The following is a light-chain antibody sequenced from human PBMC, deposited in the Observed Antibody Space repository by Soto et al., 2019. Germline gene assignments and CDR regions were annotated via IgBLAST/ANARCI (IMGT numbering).Light chain of an antibody. V-gene: IGKV2-30*01. CDR1: QSLVYSDGNTY. J-gene: IGKJ3*01. CDR3: MQGTHWPPT. Sequence: DVVMTQSPLSLPVTLGQPASISCRSSQSLVYSDGNTYLCWFQQRPGHSPRRLIYKVSDRDSGVPDRIGGSGSGTDFTLKISRVEAEDVGIYYCMQGTHWPPTFGPGTKVDI. CDR2: KVS.